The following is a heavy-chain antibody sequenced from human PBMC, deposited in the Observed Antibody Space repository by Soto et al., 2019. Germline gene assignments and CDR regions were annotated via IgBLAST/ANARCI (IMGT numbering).Heavy chain of an antibody. CDR3: ARYSSSFESDYYYGMDV. CDR1: GYTFTSYD. D-gene: IGHD6-13*01. V-gene: IGHV1-8*01. Sequence: ASVKVSCKASGYTFTSYDINWVRQATGQGLEWMGWMNPNSGNTGYAQKFQGRVTMTRNTSISTAYMELSSLRSEDTAVYYCARYSSSFESDYYYGMDVWGQGTTVTVS. J-gene: IGHJ6*02. CDR2: MNPNSGNT.